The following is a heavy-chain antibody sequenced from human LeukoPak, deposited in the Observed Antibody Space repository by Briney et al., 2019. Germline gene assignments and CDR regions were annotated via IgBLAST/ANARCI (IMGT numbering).Heavy chain of an antibody. CDR3: AREGIADNFDY. D-gene: IGHD6-13*01. Sequence: GGSLRLSCAASGFTFSSYEMNWVRQAPGKGLEWVSYISSSGSTIYYADSVKGRFTISRDNAKNTLYLQMNSLRAEDTAVYYCAREGIADNFDYWGQGTLVTVSS. V-gene: IGHV3-48*03. CDR2: ISSSGSTI. J-gene: IGHJ4*02. CDR1: GFTFSSYE.